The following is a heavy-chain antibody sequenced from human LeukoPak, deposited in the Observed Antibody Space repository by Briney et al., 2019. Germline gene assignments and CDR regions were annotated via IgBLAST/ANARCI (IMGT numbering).Heavy chain of an antibody. CDR2: IIPIFGTA. Sequence: SVKVSCKASGGTFSSYAISWVRQAPGQGLEWMGGIIPIFGTANYAQKFQGRVTITADESTSTAYMELSSLRSEDTAVYYCARDAILSYYSDGSAYHGFDFWGQGTLVTVSS. CDR3: ARDAILSYYSDGSAYHGFDF. D-gene: IGHD3-22*01. J-gene: IGHJ4*02. CDR1: GGTFSSYA. V-gene: IGHV1-69*13.